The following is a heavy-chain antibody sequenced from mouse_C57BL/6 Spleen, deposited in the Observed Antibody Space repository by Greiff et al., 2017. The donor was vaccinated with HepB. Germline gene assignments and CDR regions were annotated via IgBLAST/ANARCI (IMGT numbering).Heavy chain of an antibody. Sequence: EVKLQQSGPELVKPGASVKISCKASGYTFTDYYMNWVKQSHGKSLEWIGDINPNNGGTSYNQKFKGKATLTVDKSSSTAYMELRSLTSEDSAVYYCARRDWGFAYWGQGTLVTVSA. CDR2: INPNNGGT. V-gene: IGHV1-26*01. CDR3: ARRDWGFAY. CDR1: GYTFTDYY. J-gene: IGHJ3*01. D-gene: IGHD4-1*01.